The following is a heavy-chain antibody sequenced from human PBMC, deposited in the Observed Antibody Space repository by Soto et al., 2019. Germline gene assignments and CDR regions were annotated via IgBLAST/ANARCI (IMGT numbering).Heavy chain of an antibody. J-gene: IGHJ4*02. CDR2: IYDSERT. Sequence: QVQLQESGPGLVQPSETLSLTCAVSGASIRSDYWSWIRQIPGRGVEWIGYIYDSERTNYNPSLRSRVTISADTSKNQFSLKVRSVTAADTAVYYCARQWDYWGQGMLVTVSS. V-gene: IGHV4-59*08. CDR3: ARQWDY. CDR1: GASIRSDY.